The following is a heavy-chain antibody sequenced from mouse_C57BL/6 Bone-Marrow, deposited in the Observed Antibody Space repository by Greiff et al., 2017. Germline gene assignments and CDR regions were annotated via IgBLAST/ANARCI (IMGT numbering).Heavy chain of an antibody. Sequence: DVKLVESGGGLVKPGGSLKLSCAASGFTFSSYAMSWVRQTPEQRLEWVATISDGGSYTYYPDNVKGRSTFSIDNAKNNLYLQMSHLKSEDTAMYCCARDRVLRYPFAYWGQGTLVTVSA. V-gene: IGHV5-4*01. CDR1: GFTFSSYA. CDR3: ARDRVLRYPFAY. CDR2: ISDGGSYT. D-gene: IGHD1-1*01. J-gene: IGHJ3*01.